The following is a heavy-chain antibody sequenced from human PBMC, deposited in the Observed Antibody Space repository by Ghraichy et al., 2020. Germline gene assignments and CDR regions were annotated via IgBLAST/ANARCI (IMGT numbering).Heavy chain of an antibody. D-gene: IGHD3-22*01. CDR2: ISSSSSYI. J-gene: IGHJ4*02. CDR3: AREGSGYDPHFDY. V-gene: IGHV3-21*01. CDR1: GFTFSSYS. Sequence: GESLNISCAASGFTFSSYSMNWVRQAPGKGLEWVSSISSSSSYIYYADSVKGRFTISRDNAKNSLYLQMNSLRAEDTAVYYCAREGSGYDPHFDYWGQGTLVTVSS.